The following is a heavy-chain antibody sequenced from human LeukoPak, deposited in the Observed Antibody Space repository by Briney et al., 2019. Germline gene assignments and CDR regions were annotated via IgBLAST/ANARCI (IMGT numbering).Heavy chain of an antibody. J-gene: IGHJ4*02. CDR3: ARGDSNYADARYFDY. Sequence: PSQTLSLTCTVSGGSISSGSYYWSWIRQPAGKGLEWIGRIYTSGSTNYNPSLKSRVTISVDTSKNQVSLKLSSVTAADTAVYYCARGDSNYADARYFDYWGQGTLVTVSS. V-gene: IGHV4-61*02. CDR1: GGSISSGSYY. CDR2: IYTSGST. D-gene: IGHD4-11*01.